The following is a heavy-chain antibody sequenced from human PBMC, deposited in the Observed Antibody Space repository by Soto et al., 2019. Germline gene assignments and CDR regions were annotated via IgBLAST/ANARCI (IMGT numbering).Heavy chain of an antibody. J-gene: IGHJ4*02. Sequence: QIQLVQSGAEVKKPGASVKVSCKASGYTFSSYHITWVRQAPGQGLEWMGWISAYNGNTNYAQNLQGRVSMTTDPSTSTAYMELRSLRSDDTAVYYCARDLPLVDYWGQGTLVTVSS. V-gene: IGHV1-18*01. CDR2: ISAYNGNT. CDR3: ARDLPLVDY. CDR1: GYTFSSYH. D-gene: IGHD6-13*01.